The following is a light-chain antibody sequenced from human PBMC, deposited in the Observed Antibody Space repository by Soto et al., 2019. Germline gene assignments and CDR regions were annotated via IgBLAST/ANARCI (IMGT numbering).Light chain of an antibody. Sequence: QSALTQPASVSGSPGQSITISCSGTSSDVGDYNYVSWYQQHPGKAPKLMIYDVSNRPLGVSNRFSGSKSGNTASLTISGLQAEDEADYYCSSYTSSSTRVFGTGTKVTVL. CDR1: SSDVGDYNY. CDR3: SSYTSSSTRV. V-gene: IGLV2-14*01. J-gene: IGLJ1*01. CDR2: DVS.